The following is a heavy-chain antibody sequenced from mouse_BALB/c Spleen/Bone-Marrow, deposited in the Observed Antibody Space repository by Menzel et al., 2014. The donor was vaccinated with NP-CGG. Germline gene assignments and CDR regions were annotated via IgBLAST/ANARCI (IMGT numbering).Heavy chain of an antibody. D-gene: IGHD2-3*01. V-gene: IGHV2-6-4*01. CDR1: GFSLSRYN. CDR2: IWGGGGT. CDR3: ARKDGGYHVMDY. Sequence: VQLVESGPGLVSPSQNLSITCTVSGFSLSRYNIHWIRQPPGKGLEWLGMIWGGGGTDHNSALKSRLRISKDNSKSQIFLKINSLQIDDTAMYYCARKDGGYHVMDYWGQGTSVTVSS. J-gene: IGHJ4*01.